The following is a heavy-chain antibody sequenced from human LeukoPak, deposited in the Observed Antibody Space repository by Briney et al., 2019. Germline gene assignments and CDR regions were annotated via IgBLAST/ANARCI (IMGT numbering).Heavy chain of an antibody. J-gene: IGHJ3*02. CDR2: IYSGGST. Sequence: GGSLRLSCAASGFTVSSNYMSWVRQAPGKGLEWVSVIYSGGSTYYADSVKGRFTISRDNSKNTLYLQMNSLRAEDTAVYYCARNIAGDAFDIWGQGTMVTVSS. CDR1: GFTVSSNY. D-gene: IGHD1-26*01. CDR3: ARNIAGDAFDI. V-gene: IGHV3-66*01.